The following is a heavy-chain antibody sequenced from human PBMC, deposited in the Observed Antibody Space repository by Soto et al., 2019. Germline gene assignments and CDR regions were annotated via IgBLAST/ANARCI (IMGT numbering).Heavy chain of an antibody. J-gene: IGHJ5*02. CDR1: GYTFTSYG. Sequence: ASVKVSCKASGYTFTSYGISWVRQAPGQGLEWMGWISAYNGNTNYAQKLQGRVTMTTDTSTSTAYMELRSLRSDDTAVYYCARELPYSKTLRYNWFDPWGQGTLVTVSS. CDR2: ISAYNGNT. D-gene: IGHD4-4*01. CDR3: ARELPYSKTLRYNWFDP. V-gene: IGHV1-18*01.